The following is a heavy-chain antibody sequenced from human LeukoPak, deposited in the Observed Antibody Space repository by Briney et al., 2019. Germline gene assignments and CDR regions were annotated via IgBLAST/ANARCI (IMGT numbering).Heavy chain of an antibody. CDR2: IYYSGST. J-gene: IGHJ3*02. V-gene: IGHV4-59*04. D-gene: IGHD4-17*01. CDR1: GGSISSYY. CDR3: ARLSTVTTLHAFDI. Sequence: SETLSLTCTVSGGSISSYYWSWIRQPPGKGLEWIGYIYYSGSTYYNPSLKSRVTISVDTSKNQFSLKLSSVTAADTAVYYCARLSTVTTLHAFDIWGQGTMVTVSS.